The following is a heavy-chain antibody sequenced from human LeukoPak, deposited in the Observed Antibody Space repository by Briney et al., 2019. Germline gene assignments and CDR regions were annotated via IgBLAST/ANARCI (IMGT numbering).Heavy chain of an antibody. J-gene: IGHJ4*02. D-gene: IGHD3-22*01. V-gene: IGHV4-39*01. CDR1: GGAISSSSYY. CDR2: IYYSGST. CDR3: ARHVYYDSSGYYYFDY. Sequence: KTSETLSLTCTVSGGAISSSSYYWGWIRQPPGKGLEWIGSIYYSGSTYYNPSLKSRVTISVDTSKNQFSLKLSSVTAADTAVYYCARHVYYDSSGYYYFDYWGQGTLVTVSS.